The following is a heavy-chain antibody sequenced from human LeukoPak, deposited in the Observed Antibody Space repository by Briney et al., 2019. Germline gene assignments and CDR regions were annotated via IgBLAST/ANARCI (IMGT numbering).Heavy chain of an antibody. D-gene: IGHD3-3*01. CDR2: IYYSGST. CDR1: GGSISSGGYY. CDR3: ARAPRITIFGVVIIGFDP. V-gene: IGHV4-31*03. J-gene: IGHJ5*02. Sequence: SQTLSLTCTVSGGSISSGGYYWSWIRQHPGKGLEWIGYIYYSGSTYYNPSLKSRVTISVDTSKNQFSLKLSSVTAADTAVYYCARAPRITIFGVVIIGFDPWGQGTLVTVSS.